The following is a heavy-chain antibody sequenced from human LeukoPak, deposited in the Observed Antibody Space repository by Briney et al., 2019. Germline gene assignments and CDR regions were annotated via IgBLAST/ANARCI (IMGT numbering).Heavy chain of an antibody. V-gene: IGHV3-7*01. CDR3: ARESYFGECFDY. CDR2: IKQDGSEK. J-gene: IGHJ4*02. Sequence: GGSLRLSCAASGFTFSSYWMSWDRQAPGKGLEWVANIKQDGSEKYYVDSVKGRFTISRDNAKNSLYLQMNSLRTEDTAVYYCARESYFGECFDYWGQGTLVTVSS. D-gene: IGHD3-10*01. CDR1: GFTFSSYW.